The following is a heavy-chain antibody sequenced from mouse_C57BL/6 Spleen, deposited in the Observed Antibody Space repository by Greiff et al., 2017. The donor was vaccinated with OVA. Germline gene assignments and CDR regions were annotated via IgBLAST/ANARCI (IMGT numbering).Heavy chain of an antibody. CDR2: ISSGGSYT. J-gene: IGHJ4*01. CDR3: ARLRIDYYAMDY. Sequence: EVQVVESGGDLVKPGGSLKLSCAASGFTFSSYGMSWVRQTPDKRLEWVATISSGGSYTYYPDSVKGRFTISRDNAKNTLYLQMSSLKSEDTAMYYCARLRIDYYAMDYWGQGTSVTVSS. CDR1: GFTFSSYG. D-gene: IGHD3-2*02. V-gene: IGHV5-6*01.